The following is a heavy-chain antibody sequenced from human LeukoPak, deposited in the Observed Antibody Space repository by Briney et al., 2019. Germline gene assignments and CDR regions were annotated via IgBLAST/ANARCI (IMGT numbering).Heavy chain of an antibody. V-gene: IGHV4-30-4*08. Sequence: SETLSLTCTVSGGSISSGDYYWSWIRQPPGKGLEWIGYIYYSGSTYYNPSLKSRVTISVDTSKNQFSLKLSSVTAADTAVYYCARCRRRDWFEPWGQGTLVTVSS. D-gene: IGHD2-15*01. CDR3: ARCRRRDWFEP. J-gene: IGHJ5*02. CDR1: GGSISSGDYY. CDR2: IYYSGST.